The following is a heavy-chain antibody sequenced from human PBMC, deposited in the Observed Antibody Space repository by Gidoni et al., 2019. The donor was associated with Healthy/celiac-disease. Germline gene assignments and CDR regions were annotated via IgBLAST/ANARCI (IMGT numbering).Heavy chain of an antibody. J-gene: IGHJ3*02. CDR3: ARESGSSGYTDVFDI. V-gene: IGHV4-4*07. CDR1: AGSISRYY. CDR2: IYTSGST. Sequence: QVHLQESGPGLVKPSETLSLTCTVSAGSISRYYWSWIRQPAGKGLEWIGRIYTSGSTNYNPSLKSRVTMSVDTSKNQFSLKLSSVTAADTAVYYCARESGSSGYTDVFDIWGQGTMVTVSS. D-gene: IGHD3-22*01.